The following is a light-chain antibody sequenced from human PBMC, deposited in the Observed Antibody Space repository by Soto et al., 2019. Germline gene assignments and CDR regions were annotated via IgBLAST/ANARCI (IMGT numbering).Light chain of an antibody. V-gene: IGKV1-5*01. Sequence: DIQMTQSPSTLSASVGDRVTITFRASQSISSWLSWYQQKPGKAPKLLIYDASSLESGVPSRSSGSGSGTEFTLTISSLQPDDFATYYCQQYNSYSSYTFGQGTKV. CDR1: QSISSW. J-gene: IGKJ2*01. CDR2: DAS. CDR3: QQYNSYSSYT.